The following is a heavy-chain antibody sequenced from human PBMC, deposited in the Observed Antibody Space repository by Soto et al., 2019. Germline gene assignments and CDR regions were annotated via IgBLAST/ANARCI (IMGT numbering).Heavy chain of an antibody. CDR2: IYYSGST. Sequence: SETLSLTCTVSGGSISSSSYYWGWIRQPPGKGLEWIGSIYYSGSTYYNPSLKSRVTISVDTSKNQFSLKLSSVTAADTAVYYCARMMYADGSFDYWGQGTLVTVSS. D-gene: IGHD2-8*01. J-gene: IGHJ4*02. CDR3: ARMMYADGSFDY. CDR1: GGSISSSSYY. V-gene: IGHV4-39*01.